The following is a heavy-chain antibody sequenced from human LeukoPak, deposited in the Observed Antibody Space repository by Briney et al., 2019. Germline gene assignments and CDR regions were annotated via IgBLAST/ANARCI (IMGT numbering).Heavy chain of an antibody. CDR2: LSSSSSYI. D-gene: IGHD6-13*01. V-gene: IGHV3-21*04. J-gene: IGHJ4*02. Sequence: TGGSLRLSCAASGFTFSSYSMNWVRQAPGKGLEWVSSLSSSSSYIYYADSVKGRFTISRDNARNSLYLQMNSLRAEDTAVYYCARDQGSSWYYFDYWGQGTLVTVSS. CDR3: ARDQGSSWYYFDY. CDR1: GFTFSSYS.